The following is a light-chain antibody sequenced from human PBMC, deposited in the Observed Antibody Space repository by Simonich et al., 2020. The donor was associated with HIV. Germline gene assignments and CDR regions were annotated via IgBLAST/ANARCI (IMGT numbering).Light chain of an antibody. CDR2: AAS. J-gene: IGKJ4*02. Sequence: DIQMTQSPSTLSASVGDRVTITCRASQSVIRWLAWYQQKPGKAPKLLIYAASSLQSGVPSRFSGSGSGTDFTLTIGSLQPEDFATYYCQQSYTTPRAFGGGTKVEIK. CDR3: QQSYTTPRA. V-gene: IGKV1-39*01. CDR1: QSVIRW.